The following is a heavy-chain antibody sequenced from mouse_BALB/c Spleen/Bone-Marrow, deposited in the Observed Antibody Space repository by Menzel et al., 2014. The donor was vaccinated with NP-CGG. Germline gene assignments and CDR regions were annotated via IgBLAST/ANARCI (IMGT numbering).Heavy chain of an antibody. V-gene: IGHV5-17*02. Sequence: EVMLVESGGGLVQPGGSRKLSCAASGFTFSSFGMHWVRQAPEKGLGWVAYISSGSSTIYYADTVKGRFTISRDNPKNTLFLQMTSLRSEDTAMYYCARSLITTATYYFDYWGQGTTLTVSS. CDR1: GFTFSSFG. CDR3: ARSLITTATYYFDY. CDR2: ISSGSSTI. J-gene: IGHJ2*01. D-gene: IGHD1-2*01.